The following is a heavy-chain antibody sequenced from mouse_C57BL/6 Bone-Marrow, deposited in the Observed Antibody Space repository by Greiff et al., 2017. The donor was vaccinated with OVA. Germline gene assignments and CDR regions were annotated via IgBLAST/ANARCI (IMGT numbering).Heavy chain of an antibody. D-gene: IGHD1-1*01. J-gene: IGHJ1*03. CDR3: ARNGSSYWYFAV. V-gene: IGHV1-20*01. CDR2: INPYNGDT. CDR1: GYSFTGYF. Sequence: EVQLQQSGPELVKPGDSVKISCKASGYSFTGYFMNWVMQSHGKSLEWIGRINPYNGDTFYNQKFKGKATLTVDKSSSTAHMELRSLTSEDAAVYYCARNGSSYWYFAVWGTGTTGTVSS.